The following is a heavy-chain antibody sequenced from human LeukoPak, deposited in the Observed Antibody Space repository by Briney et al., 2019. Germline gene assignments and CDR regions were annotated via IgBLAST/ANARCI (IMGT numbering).Heavy chain of an antibody. J-gene: IGHJ4*02. D-gene: IGHD6-13*01. CDR3: ARGSAAAGLFFDY. CDR2: IYYSGST. CDR1: GGSISSYY. Sequence: SETLSLTCIVSGGSISSYYWSWIRQPPGKGLEWIGYIYYSGSTNYNPSLKSRVTISVDTSKNQFSLKLSSVTAADTAVYYCARGSAAAGLFFDYWGQGTLVTVSS. V-gene: IGHV4-59*01.